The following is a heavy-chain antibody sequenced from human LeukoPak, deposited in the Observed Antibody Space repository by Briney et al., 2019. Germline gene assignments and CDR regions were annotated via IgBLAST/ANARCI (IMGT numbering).Heavy chain of an antibody. CDR1: GFTFSNYA. V-gene: IGHV3-7*01. CDR2: IKQDGSEK. CDR3: ARGKTSPY. J-gene: IGHJ4*02. Sequence: PGGSLRLSCAASGFTFSNYAMSWVRQAPGKGLEWVANIKQDGSEKYYVDSVKGRFTISRDNAKNSLYLQMNSLRAEDTAVYYCARGKTSPYWGQGTLVTVSS.